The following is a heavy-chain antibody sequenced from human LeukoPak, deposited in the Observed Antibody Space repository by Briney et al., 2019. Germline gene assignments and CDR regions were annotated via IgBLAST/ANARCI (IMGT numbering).Heavy chain of an antibody. Sequence: SETLSLTCTVSGGSISSGDYYWSWIRQPPGKGLEWIGYIYYSGSTYYNPSLKSRVTISVDTSKNQFSLKLSSVTAADTAVYYCARSRLTPDGVNWYFDLWGRGTLVTVSS. CDR2: IYYSGST. V-gene: IGHV4-30-4*08. J-gene: IGHJ2*01. CDR3: ARSRLTPDGVNWYFDL. D-gene: IGHD3-10*01. CDR1: GGSISSGDYY.